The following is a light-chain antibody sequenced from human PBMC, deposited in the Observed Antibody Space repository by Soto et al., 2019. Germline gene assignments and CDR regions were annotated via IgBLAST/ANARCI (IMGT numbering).Light chain of an antibody. V-gene: IGKV1-8*01. J-gene: IGKJ5*01. Sequence: AIRMTQSPSSLSASTGDRVTITCRASQGISSYLAWYQQKPGKAPKLLIYAASTLHSGVPSRFSGSGSGTDFTLTISSLHPEDFAVYFCQQFKNYPITFGQGTRLEIK. CDR3: QQFKNYPIT. CDR2: AAS. CDR1: QGISSY.